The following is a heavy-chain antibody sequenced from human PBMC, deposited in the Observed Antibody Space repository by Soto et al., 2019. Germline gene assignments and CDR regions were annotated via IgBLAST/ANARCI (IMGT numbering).Heavy chain of an antibody. Sequence: GQGLEWMGWISAYNGNTNYAQKLQGRVTMTTDTSTSTAYMELRSLRSDDTAVYFCAREPTSVTTLLSSYWRQGSLVTVSS. J-gene: IGHJ4*02. CDR3: AREPTSVTTLLSSY. D-gene: IGHD4-17*01. CDR2: ISAYNGNT. V-gene: IGHV1-18*01.